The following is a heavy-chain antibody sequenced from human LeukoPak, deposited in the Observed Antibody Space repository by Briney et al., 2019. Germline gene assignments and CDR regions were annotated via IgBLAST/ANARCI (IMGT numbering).Heavy chain of an antibody. D-gene: IGHD6-13*01. J-gene: IGHJ4*02. CDR3: ARGVYIAAAQYGF. Sequence: SGALSLTCTVPGGSLSAYYWNWIRQPPGKGLEWVVYIYYSGATNYNPSLKSRVTISVDTSKNQFSLKLSSVTAADTAVYYCARGVYIAAAQYGFWGQGTLVTVSS. V-gene: IGHV4-59*01. CDR1: GGSLSAYY. CDR2: IYYSGAT.